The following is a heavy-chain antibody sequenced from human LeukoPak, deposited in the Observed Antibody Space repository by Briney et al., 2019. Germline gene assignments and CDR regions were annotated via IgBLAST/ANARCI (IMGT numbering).Heavy chain of an antibody. CDR3: ARAVAGRPFIYYYYGMDV. D-gene: IGHD6-19*01. Sequence: GRSLRLSCAASGFTFSSYAMHWVRQAPGKGLEWVAVISYDGSNKYYADSVKGRFTISRDNSKNTLYLQMNSLRAEDTAVYYCARAVAGRPFIYYYYGMDVWGQGTTVTVSS. V-gene: IGHV3-30-3*01. J-gene: IGHJ6*02. CDR1: GFTFSSYA. CDR2: ISYDGSNK.